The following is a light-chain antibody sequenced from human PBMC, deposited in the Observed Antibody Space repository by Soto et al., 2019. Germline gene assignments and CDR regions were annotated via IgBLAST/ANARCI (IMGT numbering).Light chain of an antibody. CDR1: QSVSSN. Sequence: EIVMTQSPATLSVSPGERATLSCRASQSVSSNLAWYQQKPGQAPRLLIYGASTRATGIPARFSGSGSGTEFTLNISSLQSEDFAVSYCQQYNNWTFGQGTKVEIK. V-gene: IGKV3-15*01. CDR3: QQYNNWT. J-gene: IGKJ1*01. CDR2: GAS.